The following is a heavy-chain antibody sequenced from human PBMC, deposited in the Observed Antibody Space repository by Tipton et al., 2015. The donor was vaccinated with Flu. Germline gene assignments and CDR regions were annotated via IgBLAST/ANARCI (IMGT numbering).Heavy chain of an antibody. Sequence: LRLSCAISGFTFSSYWMSWVRQPAGKGLEWIGRIYSSGGSKYNPSLRGRLTMSVDASKKEFSLKLNSVTAADTAVYYCARGSGSGTFMIFDFWGQGMLVTVSS. CDR1: GFTFSSYW. J-gene: IGHJ4*02. D-gene: IGHD3-10*01. CDR3: ARGSGSGTFMIFDF. CDR2: IYSSGGS. V-gene: IGHV4-4*07.